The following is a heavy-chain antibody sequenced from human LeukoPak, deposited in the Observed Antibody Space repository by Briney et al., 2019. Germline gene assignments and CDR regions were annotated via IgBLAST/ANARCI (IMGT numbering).Heavy chain of an antibody. CDR3: AREWQLVSDY. CDR2: ISAYNGNT. J-gene: IGHJ4*02. Sequence: ASVQVYCKASGYTFTRYGISWVRQAPGQGLEWMGWISAYNGNTNYAQKLQGRVTMTTDTSTSTAYMELRSLRSAYTAVYYCAREWQLVSDYWGQGTLVTLSS. CDR1: GYTFTRYG. D-gene: IGHD6-6*01. V-gene: IGHV1-18*01.